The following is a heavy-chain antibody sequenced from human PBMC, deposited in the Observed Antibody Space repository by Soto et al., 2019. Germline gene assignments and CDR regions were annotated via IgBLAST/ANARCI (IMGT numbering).Heavy chain of an antibody. CDR1: GYSLSNFY. D-gene: IGHD2-15*01. CDR2: IDPSSGNT. Sequence: ASVKVSCKPSGYSLSNFYVHWVRQAPGQGLEWMGIIDPSSGNTSYTQKFQERVTMTRDTSMSTVYMELSRLRSEDTDVYYCARGAVVVPNGLIAGMDVWGLGTTVTVSS. CDR3: ARGAVVVPNGLIAGMDV. V-gene: IGHV1-46*01. J-gene: IGHJ6*02.